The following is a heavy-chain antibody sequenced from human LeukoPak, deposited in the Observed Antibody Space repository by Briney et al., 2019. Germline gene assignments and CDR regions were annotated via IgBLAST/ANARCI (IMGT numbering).Heavy chain of an antibody. CDR3: ARQPLSYSGYDQFDY. D-gene: IGHD5-12*01. Sequence: GESLKISCKGSGYSFTSYWIGWVRQMPGKGLEWMGIIYPGDSDTRYGPSFQGQVTISADKSISTAYLQWSSLKASDTAMYYCARQPLSYSGYDQFDYWGQGTLVTVSS. V-gene: IGHV5-51*01. CDR2: IYPGDSDT. CDR1: GYSFTSYW. J-gene: IGHJ4*02.